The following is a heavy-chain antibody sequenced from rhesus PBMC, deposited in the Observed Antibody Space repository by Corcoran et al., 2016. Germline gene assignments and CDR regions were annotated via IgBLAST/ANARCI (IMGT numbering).Heavy chain of an antibody. V-gene: IGHV4-169*02. J-gene: IGHJ4*01. CDR2: VYGSGSGS. CDR1: GDSVSSGY. CDR3: ARDQRMTY. Sequence: QLQLQESGPGLVKPSETLSVTCAVSGDSVSSGYWSWLRQSPGKGLEGIWNVYGSGSGSNYNPSLNSRVTLSVDTSKNQLSLKLRSVTAADAAVYYCARDQRMTYWGHGVLVTVSS. D-gene: IGHD3-9*01.